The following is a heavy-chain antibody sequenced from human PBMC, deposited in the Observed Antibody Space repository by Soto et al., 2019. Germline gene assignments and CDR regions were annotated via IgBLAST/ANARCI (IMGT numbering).Heavy chain of an antibody. V-gene: IGHV4-59*08. Sequence: SETLSLTCTVSGGSISSYYWSWIRQPPGKGLEWIGYIYYSGSTNYNPSLKSRVTISVDTSKNQFSLKLSSVTAADTAVYYCSGSYLYNWFDPWGQGTLVTVSS. D-gene: IGHD3-10*01. CDR2: IYYSGST. CDR1: GGSISSYY. CDR3: SGSYLYNWFDP. J-gene: IGHJ5*02.